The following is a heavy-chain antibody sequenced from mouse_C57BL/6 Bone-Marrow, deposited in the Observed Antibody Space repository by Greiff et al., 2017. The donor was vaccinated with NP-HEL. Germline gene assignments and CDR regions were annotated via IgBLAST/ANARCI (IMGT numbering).Heavy chain of an antibody. J-gene: IGHJ4*01. CDR1: GFTFNSYG. V-gene: IGHV5-6*01. Sequence: EVKLMESGGDFVKPGGSLKLSCAASGFTFNSYGMSWVRQTPDKRLEWVATISSGGSYTYYPDSVKGRFTISRDNANNTLYLQMSSMKSEDTAMYYCARKNYGSSYLYAMDYWGQGTSVTVSS. CDR3: ARKNYGSSYLYAMDY. CDR2: ISSGGSYT. D-gene: IGHD1-1*01.